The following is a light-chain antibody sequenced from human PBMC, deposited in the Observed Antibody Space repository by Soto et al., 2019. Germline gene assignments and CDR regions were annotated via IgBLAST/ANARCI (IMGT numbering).Light chain of an antibody. CDR1: SSDVGSYNL. CDR3: CSYAGISTFWV. Sequence: VLTQPASVSGSPGQSITISCTGTSSDVGSYNLVSWYQQHPGKAPKLMIYEGSKRPSGASNRFSGCKSGNTASLTISGLQADDEAVYYCCSYAGISTFWVVGTGTKVTVL. CDR2: EGS. J-gene: IGLJ1*01. V-gene: IGLV2-23*03.